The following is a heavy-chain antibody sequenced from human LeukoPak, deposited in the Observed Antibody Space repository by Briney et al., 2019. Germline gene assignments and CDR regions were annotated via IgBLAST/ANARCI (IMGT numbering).Heavy chain of an antibody. CDR2: ISASGGST. CDR3: ARNLHSFYAYSSSWENRYNWFDP. V-gene: IGHV3-23*01. D-gene: IGHD6-13*01. Sequence: AGGSLRLSCAASGFTFSSSAMSWVRQVPGKGLEWVSGISASGGSTSYADSVRGRFTISRDNSKNTLYLQMNSLRAEDTAVYYCARNLHSFYAYSSSWENRYNWFDPWGQGTLVTVSS. CDR1: GFTFSSSA. J-gene: IGHJ5*02.